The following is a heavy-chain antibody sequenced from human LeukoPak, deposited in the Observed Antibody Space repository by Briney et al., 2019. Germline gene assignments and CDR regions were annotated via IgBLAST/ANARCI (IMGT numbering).Heavy chain of an antibody. CDR2: INHSGST. Sequence: PSETLSLTCAVYGGSFSGYYWGWIRQPPGKGLEWIGEINHSGSTNYNPSLKSRVTISVDTSKNQFSLKLSSVTAADTAVYYCARGSLAARVLITHSYYFDYWGQGALVTVSS. J-gene: IGHJ4*02. V-gene: IGHV4-34*01. D-gene: IGHD6-6*01. CDR3: ARGSLAARVLITHSYYFDY. CDR1: GGSFSGYY.